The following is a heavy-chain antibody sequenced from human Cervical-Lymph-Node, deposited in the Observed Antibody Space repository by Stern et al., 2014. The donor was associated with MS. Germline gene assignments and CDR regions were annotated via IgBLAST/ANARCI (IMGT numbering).Heavy chain of an antibody. V-gene: IGHV1-2*04. CDR2: INPNRGGT. CDR3: ARGGRWFDP. J-gene: IGHJ5*02. Sequence: VQLVQSGAEVKKPGASVKVSCKASGYTFTGYYMRWVRQAPGQGLEWLGWINPNRGGTNYAQEFQGWVTTTRDTTIRTAYVELRRLRSDDTAVYYCARGGRWFDPWGQGTLVTVSS. CDR1: GYTFTGYY.